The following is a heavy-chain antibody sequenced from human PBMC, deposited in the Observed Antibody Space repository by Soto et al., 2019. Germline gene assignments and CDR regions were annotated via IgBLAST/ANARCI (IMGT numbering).Heavy chain of an antibody. CDR1: GLTFINDA. Sequence: EVQLLESGGGSVQPGGSLRLSCVGSGLTFINDAMSWVRQAQGKGLEWVSGISGNGGDTYYADSVKGRFTISRDNSKNTRYLQMNTRSAEDTAVYYCAKRGMLTPFDSWGQGTLVTVSS. CDR3: AKRGMLTPFDS. V-gene: IGHV3-23*01. D-gene: IGHD3-16*01. J-gene: IGHJ4*02. CDR2: ISGNGGDT.